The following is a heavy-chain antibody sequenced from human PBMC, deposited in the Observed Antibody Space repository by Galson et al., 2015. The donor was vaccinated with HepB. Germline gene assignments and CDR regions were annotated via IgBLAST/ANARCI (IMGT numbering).Heavy chain of an antibody. V-gene: IGHV3-72*01. CDR3: AREDGRVVVVYGISAFDL. D-gene: IGHD3-22*01. Sequence: SLRLSCAASGFTFSDHYMDWVRQAPRKGLEWVGRTRNKANSYTTEYAASVKGRFTVSRDDSKNSLYLQMNSLKTEDTAVYYCAREDGRVVVVYGISAFDLWGQGTLVTVSS. CDR2: TRNKANSYTT. CDR1: GFTFSDHY. J-gene: IGHJ3*01.